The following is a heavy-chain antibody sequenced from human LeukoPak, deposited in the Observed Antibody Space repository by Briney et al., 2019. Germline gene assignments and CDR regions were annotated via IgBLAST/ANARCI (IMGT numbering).Heavy chain of an antibody. V-gene: IGHV1-18*01. CDR1: GYTFTSYG. CDR2: ISAYNGNT. CDR3: ARDNTMVRGGRCLGY. J-gene: IGHJ4*02. D-gene: IGHD3-10*01. Sequence: GASVKVSCKASGYTFTSYGISWVRQAPGQGLEWMGWISAYNGNTNYAQKLQGRVTMTTDTSTSTAYMELRSLRSDDTAVYYCARDNTMVRGGRCLGYWGQGTLVTVSS.